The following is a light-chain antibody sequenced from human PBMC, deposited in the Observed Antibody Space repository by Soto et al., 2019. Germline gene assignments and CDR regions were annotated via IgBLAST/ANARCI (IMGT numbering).Light chain of an antibody. CDR2: STN. Sequence: QTVVTQEPSFSVSPGGTVTLTCGLSSGSVSTSYYPSWYQQTPGQAPRTLIYSTNTRSSGVPDRFSGSILGNQAALTITGAPADDESDYYWVLDMGRDIPWVFGGGTKLTVL. J-gene: IGLJ3*02. CDR3: VLDMGRDIPWV. V-gene: IGLV8-61*01. CDR1: SGSVSTSYY.